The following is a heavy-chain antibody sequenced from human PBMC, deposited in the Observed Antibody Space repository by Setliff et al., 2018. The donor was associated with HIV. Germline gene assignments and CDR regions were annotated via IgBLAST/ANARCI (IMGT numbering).Heavy chain of an antibody. CDR2: IFYSGTT. J-gene: IGHJ4*02. CDR1: EGYITGYY. Sequence: SETLSLTCTVSEGYITGYYWTWIRQPPGRGLEWIGYIFYSGTTKFNPSLKSRAAISVDSSNNQFSLKMTSVTAADTAVYCCARVNALLGSSTYYDYWGPGLLVTVSS. D-gene: IGHD3-22*01. V-gene: IGHV4-59*01. CDR3: ARVNALLGSSTYYDY.